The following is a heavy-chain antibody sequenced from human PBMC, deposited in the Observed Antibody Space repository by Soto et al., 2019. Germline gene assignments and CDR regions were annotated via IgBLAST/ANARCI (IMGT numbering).Heavy chain of an antibody. D-gene: IGHD5-18*01. Sequence: EVQLVESGGGLVQPGGSLRLSCAASGFTFSSYSMKWVRQAPGKGLEWVSYISSSSSTIYYADSVKGRFTISRDNAKNSLYLQMNSLRDEDTAVYYCARDGTWIQLWLEGAFDIWGQGTMVTVSS. V-gene: IGHV3-48*02. CDR3: ARDGTWIQLWLEGAFDI. CDR2: ISSSSSTI. J-gene: IGHJ3*02. CDR1: GFTFSSYS.